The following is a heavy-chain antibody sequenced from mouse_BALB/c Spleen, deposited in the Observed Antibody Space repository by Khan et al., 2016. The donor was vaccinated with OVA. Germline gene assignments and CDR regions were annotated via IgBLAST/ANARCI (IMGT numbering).Heavy chain of an antibody. V-gene: IGHV2-3*01. D-gene: IGHD2-3*01. CDR1: GFSLTIYG. J-gene: IGHJ4*01. CDR2: IWGDGRT. Sequence: QVQLKESGPGLVAPSQSLAITCTVSGFSLTIYGVNWIRQPPGKGLEWLGVIWGDGRTTYHSALISSLSISKANSKSQVFLKLNSLQTDDTATYYGDKWGDGSTYAMDYWGQGTSVTVSS. CDR3: DKWGDGSTYAMDY.